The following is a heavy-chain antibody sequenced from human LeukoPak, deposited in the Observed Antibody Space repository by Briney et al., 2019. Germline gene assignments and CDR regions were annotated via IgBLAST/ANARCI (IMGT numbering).Heavy chain of an antibody. Sequence: SETLSLTCTVSGGSISSYYWSWIRQPPGKGLEWIGYIYYSGSTNYNPSLKSRVTISVDTSKNQFSLKLSSVAAADTAVYYCARGVVAEGGPQRGFDYWGQGTLVTVSS. V-gene: IGHV4-59*01. CDR2: IYYSGST. CDR3: ARGVVAEGGPQRGFDY. D-gene: IGHD2-2*01. J-gene: IGHJ4*02. CDR1: GGSISSYY.